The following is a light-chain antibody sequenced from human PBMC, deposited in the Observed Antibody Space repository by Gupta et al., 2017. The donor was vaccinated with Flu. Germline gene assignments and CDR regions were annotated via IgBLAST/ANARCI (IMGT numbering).Light chain of an antibody. CDR3: QHYYSNQWT. J-gene: IGKJ1*01. V-gene: IGKV4-1*01. Sequence: RGERASIRDKFSKSVLSSSSDRSWVAWYQQKPGKAPKLMIYKASTRDRGVPERFSGSGSGTDFTLSISSLQAEDFAVYYCQHYYSNQWTFGQGTXVEI. CDR2: KAS. CDR1: KSVLSSSSDRSW.